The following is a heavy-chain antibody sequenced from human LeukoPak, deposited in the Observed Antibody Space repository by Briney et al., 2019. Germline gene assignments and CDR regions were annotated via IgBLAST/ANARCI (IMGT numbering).Heavy chain of an antibody. CDR1: GFTFSSYA. D-gene: IGHD4-17*01. CDR2: ISYDGSNK. CDR3: ARVGTTVTISTGSFDY. V-gene: IGHV3-30*04. Sequence: SGGSLRLSCAASGFTFSSYAMHWVRQAPGKGLEWVAVISYDGSNKYYADSVKGRFTISRDNSKNTPYLQMNSLRAEDTAVYYCARVGTTVTISTGSFDYWGQGTLVTVSS. J-gene: IGHJ4*02.